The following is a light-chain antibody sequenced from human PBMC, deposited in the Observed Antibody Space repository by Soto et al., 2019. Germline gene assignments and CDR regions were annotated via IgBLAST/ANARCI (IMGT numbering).Light chain of an antibody. V-gene: IGKV3-11*01. CDR2: DAS. J-gene: IGKJ5*01. CDR1: QSVRSY. Sequence: EIVLTQSPATLSLSPGERATLSCRASQSVRSYLGWYQQRPGQAPRLLIYDASNRVTGIPTRFSGSGSGTDFTLTISSLEPEDFAVCYCQQGGTFGQGTRLEIK. CDR3: QQGGT.